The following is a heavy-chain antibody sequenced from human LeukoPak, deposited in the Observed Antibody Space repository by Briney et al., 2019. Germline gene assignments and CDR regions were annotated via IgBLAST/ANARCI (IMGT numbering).Heavy chain of an antibody. CDR2: IYSDGDT. CDR3: AKATVT. Sequence: TGGSLRLSCAASGFTVSSNYMTWVRQAPGKGLEWVSLIYSDGDTYYADSVKGRFTISRDNSKNTLYLQLNSLTAEDTAVYYCAKATVTWGQGTLVTVSS. D-gene: IGHD4-17*01. V-gene: IGHV3-53*01. CDR1: GFTVSSNY. J-gene: IGHJ5*02.